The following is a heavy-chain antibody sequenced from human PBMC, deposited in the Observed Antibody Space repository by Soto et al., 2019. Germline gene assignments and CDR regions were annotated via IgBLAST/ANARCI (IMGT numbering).Heavy chain of an antibody. CDR3: AIGGHNGDDGLDV. D-gene: IGHD3-10*01. Sequence: QVQLVETGGGVVQPGRSLRLACAASRFTLRSHGMHWVRQAPGKGLEWVAIISYDGSNEYYPDSVKGRFTISRDNSKNTLYLQMNGLRPEDTARYYCAIGGHNGDDGLDVWGQGTTVTVSS. CDR1: RFTLRSHG. CDR2: ISYDGSNE. V-gene: IGHV3-30*03. J-gene: IGHJ6*02.